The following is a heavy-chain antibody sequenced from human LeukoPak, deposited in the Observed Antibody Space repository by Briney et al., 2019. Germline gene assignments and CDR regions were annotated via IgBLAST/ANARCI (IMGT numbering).Heavy chain of an antibody. CDR1: GGSISSYY. V-gene: IGHV4-59*01. D-gene: IGHD2-15*01. Sequence: SETLSLTCTVSGGSISSYYWSWIRQPPGKGLEWIGYIYYSGSTNYNPSLKSRVTISVDTSKNQFSLKLSSVTAADTAVYYCARAVGGRGRYYLDYWGQGTLVTVSS. CDR2: IYYSGST. J-gene: IGHJ4*02. CDR3: ARAVGGRGRYYLDY.